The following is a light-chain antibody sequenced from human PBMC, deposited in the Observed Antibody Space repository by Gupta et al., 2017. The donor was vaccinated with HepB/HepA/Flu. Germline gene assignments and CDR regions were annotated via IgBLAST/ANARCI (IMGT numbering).Light chain of an antibody. J-gene: IGLJ3*02. Sequence: SYELTQPSSVSVSPGQTAWITCSGDVLAKKYARWFQQKPGQAPVLVIYKDSERPSGIPERFSGSSSGTTVTLTISGAQVEDEADYYCYSAADNNRWVFGGGTKLTVL. CDR3: YSAADNNRWV. CDR1: VLAKKY. CDR2: KDS. V-gene: IGLV3-27*01.